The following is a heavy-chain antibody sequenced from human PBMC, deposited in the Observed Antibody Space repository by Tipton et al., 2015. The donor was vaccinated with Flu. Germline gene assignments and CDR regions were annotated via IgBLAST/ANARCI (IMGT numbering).Heavy chain of an antibody. CDR3: ARGSGSGTYVIFYF. J-gene: IGHJ4*02. V-gene: IGHV4-59*11. D-gene: IGHD3-10*01. CDR2: IYFSGST. Sequence: TLSLTCSVSGGSISGHYWNWIRQPPGKGLEWIGYIYFSGSTEYNPSLRSRVTMSVDTSKNEFSLKLSSVTAADTAVYYCARGSGSGTYVIFYFWGQGTLVTVSS. CDR1: GGSISGHY.